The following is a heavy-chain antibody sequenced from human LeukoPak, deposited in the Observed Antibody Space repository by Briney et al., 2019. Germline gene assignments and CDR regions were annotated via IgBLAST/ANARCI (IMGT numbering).Heavy chain of an antibody. CDR3: ARGVTWFGEIDY. Sequence: SETLSLTCAVYGGSFSGYYWSWIRQPPGKGLEWIGEINHSGSTNYNPSLKSRVTISVDTSKNQFSLKLSSVTAADTAVYYCARGVTWFGEIDYWGQGTVVTVSS. CDR1: GGSFSGYY. D-gene: IGHD3-10*01. J-gene: IGHJ4*02. CDR2: INHSGST. V-gene: IGHV4-34*01.